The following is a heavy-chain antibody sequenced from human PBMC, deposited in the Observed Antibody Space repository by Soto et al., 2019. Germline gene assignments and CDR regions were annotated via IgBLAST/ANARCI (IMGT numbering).Heavy chain of an antibody. J-gene: IGHJ4*02. Sequence: QVQLVESGGGVVQPGRSLRLSCAASGVTFSSFGIHWVRQAPGKGLEWVAVISYDGIDKNYADSVKGRFTISRENSKNMVYLQMNSLRAEDTAVYYCAKDLREMATIRPDYWGQGILVTVSS. V-gene: IGHV3-30*18. D-gene: IGHD5-12*01. CDR1: GVTFSSFG. CDR2: ISYDGIDK. CDR3: AKDLREMATIRPDY.